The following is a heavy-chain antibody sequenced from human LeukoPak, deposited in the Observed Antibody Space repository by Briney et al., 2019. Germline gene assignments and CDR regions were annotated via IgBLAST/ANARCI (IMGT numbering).Heavy chain of an antibody. CDR3: AKARAVVVTAYYV. J-gene: IGHJ6*04. CDR2: ISSSGSTI. D-gene: IGHD2-21*02. V-gene: IGHV3-48*03. CDR1: GFTFSSYE. Sequence: GGSLRLSCAASGFTFSSYEMNWVRQAPGKGLEWVSYISSSGSTIYYADSVKGRFTISRDNAKNSLYLQMNSLRAEDTAVYYCAKARAVVVTAYYVWGKGTTVTVSS.